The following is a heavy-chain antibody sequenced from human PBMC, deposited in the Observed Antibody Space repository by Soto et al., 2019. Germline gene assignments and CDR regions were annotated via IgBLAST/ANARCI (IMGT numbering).Heavy chain of an antibody. Sequence: GGSLRLSCAASGFTFSSYAMSWVRQAPGKGLEWVSAISGSGGSTYYADSVKGRFTISRDNSKNTLYLQMNSLRAEDTAVYYCAKRSTSCYGTKERCYYYYMDVWGKGTTVTVSS. CDR1: GFTFSSYA. J-gene: IGHJ6*03. CDR3: AKRSTSCYGTKERCYYYYMDV. CDR2: ISGSGGST. V-gene: IGHV3-23*01. D-gene: IGHD2-2*01.